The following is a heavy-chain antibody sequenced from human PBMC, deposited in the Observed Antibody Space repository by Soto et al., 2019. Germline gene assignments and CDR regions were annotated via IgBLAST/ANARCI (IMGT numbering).Heavy chain of an antibody. CDR2: IIPILGIA. CDR1: GGTFSSYT. D-gene: IGHD5-18*01. V-gene: IGHV1-69*08. CDR3: ARDLLGRPHTAIGTPSFDY. J-gene: IGHJ4*02. Sequence: QVQLVQSGAEVKKPGSSVKVSCKASGGTFSSYTISWVRQAPGQGLEWMGRIIPILGIANYAQKFPGRVTITADKSTSTAYMELSSLRSEDTAVYYCARDLLGRPHTAIGTPSFDYCGQGTLVTVSS.